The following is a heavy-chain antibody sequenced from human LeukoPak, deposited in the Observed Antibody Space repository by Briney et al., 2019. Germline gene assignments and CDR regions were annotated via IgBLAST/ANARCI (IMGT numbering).Heavy chain of an antibody. V-gene: IGHV3-7*01. D-gene: IGHD6-13*01. CDR3: AKVKAQQLVRLSFDS. J-gene: IGHJ4*02. CDR2: IKKDGSEK. Sequence: GGSLRLSCAASGFTFSSYWMSWVRQAPGKGLEWVANIKKDGSEKYYVDSVKGRFTISRDNAKTSLYLQMISLRAEDTAVYYCAKVKAQQLVRLSFDSWGPGTLVTVSS. CDR1: GFTFSSYW.